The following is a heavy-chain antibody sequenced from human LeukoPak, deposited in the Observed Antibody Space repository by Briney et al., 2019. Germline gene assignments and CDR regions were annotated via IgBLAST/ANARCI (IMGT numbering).Heavy chain of an antibody. CDR1: GFTFSSYR. J-gene: IGHJ6*03. CDR2: INTDGSST. Sequence: GGSLRLSCAASGFTFSSYRMHWVRQAPGKGLVWVSRINTDGSSTSYADSVKGRFTISRDNAKNTLYLQMNSLRAEDTAVYYCARAIVHYYMDVWGKGTTVTVSS. V-gene: IGHV3-74*01. D-gene: IGHD3-22*01. CDR3: ARAIVHYYMDV.